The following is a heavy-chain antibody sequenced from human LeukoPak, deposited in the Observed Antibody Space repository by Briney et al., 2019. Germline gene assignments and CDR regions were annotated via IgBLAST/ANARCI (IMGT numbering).Heavy chain of an antibody. J-gene: IGHJ4*02. CDR2: INHSGST. CDR3: AANPAGSGYYYLIDY. Sequence: PSETLSLTCAVYGGSFSGYYWSWIRQPPGKGLEWIGEINHSGSTNYNPSLKSRVTISVDTSKNQFSLKLSSVTAADTAVYYCAANPAGSGYYYLIDYWGQGTLVTVSS. CDR1: GGSFSGYY. D-gene: IGHD3-22*01. V-gene: IGHV4-34*01.